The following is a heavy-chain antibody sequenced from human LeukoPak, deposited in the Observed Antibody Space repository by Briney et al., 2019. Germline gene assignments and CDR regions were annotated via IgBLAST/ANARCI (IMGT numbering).Heavy chain of an antibody. V-gene: IGHV1-24*01. D-gene: IGHD3-10*01. CDR3: ATTLEGITMVRGPFDY. J-gene: IGHJ4*02. CDR2: FDPEDGET. CDR1: GYTLTELS. Sequence: ASVKVSCKVSGYTLTELSMHWVRQDPGKGLEWMGGFDPEDGETIYAQKFQGRVTMTEDTSTDTAYMELSSLRSEDTAVYYCATTLEGITMVRGPFDYWGQGTLVTVSS.